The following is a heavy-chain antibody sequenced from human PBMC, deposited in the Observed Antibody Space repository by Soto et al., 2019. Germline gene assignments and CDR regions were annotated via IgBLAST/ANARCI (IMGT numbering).Heavy chain of an antibody. CDR1: GFTFSSYA. Sequence: GGSLRLSCAASGFTFSSYAMSWVRQAPGKGLEWVSAISGSGGSTYYADSVKGRFTISRDNSKNTLYLQMNSLRAEDTAVYYCAKVMVAGSGYYGDIPTPFDPWGQGTLVTVSS. CDR3: AKVMVAGSGYYGDIPTPFDP. V-gene: IGHV3-23*01. D-gene: IGHD3-22*01. CDR2: ISGSGGST. J-gene: IGHJ5*02.